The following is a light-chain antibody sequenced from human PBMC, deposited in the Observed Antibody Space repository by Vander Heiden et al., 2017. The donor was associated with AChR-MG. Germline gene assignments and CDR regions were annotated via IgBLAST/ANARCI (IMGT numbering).Light chain of an antibody. Sequence: DIQLTPSPSTLSASLGSRLTITCRASQSISSWLAWYQQKPGKAPKLLIYKASSLESGVPSRFSGSGSGTEFTLTISSLQPDDFATYYCQQYNSWTFRQGTKVEIK. CDR3: QQYNSWT. CDR1: QSISSW. CDR2: KAS. V-gene: IGKV1-5*03. J-gene: IGKJ1*01.